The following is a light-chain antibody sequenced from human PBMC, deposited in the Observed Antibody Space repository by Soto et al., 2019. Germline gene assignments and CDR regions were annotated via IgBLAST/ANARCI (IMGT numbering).Light chain of an antibody. CDR3: QQYKSYPWT. Sequence: DIQMTQSPSTLSASVGDRVTISCRASQSISAWLAWYQQKPGKAPKLLIYDGTSLESGVPSRFSGSGSGTEFTVTISSLQPDDFTTYYCQQYKSYPWTFGQGTKVEIK. CDR1: QSISAW. V-gene: IGKV1-5*01. CDR2: DGT. J-gene: IGKJ1*01.